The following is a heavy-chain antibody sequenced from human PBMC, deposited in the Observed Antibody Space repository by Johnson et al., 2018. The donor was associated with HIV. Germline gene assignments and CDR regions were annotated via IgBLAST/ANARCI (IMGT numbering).Heavy chain of an antibody. J-gene: IGHJ3*02. CDR2: IRSKAYGGTT. D-gene: IGHD3-3*01. Sequence: MQLVESGGGLVQPGRSLRLSCTASGFTFGDYAMSWFRQAPGKGLEWVGFIRSKAYGGTTEYAASVKGRFSISRDDSKSIAYLQMNSLKTEDTAVYYCTSGTHDFWSVYSTGVFDIWGQGTMVTVSS. V-gene: IGHV3-49*03. CDR3: TSGTHDFWSVYSTGVFDI. CDR1: GFTFGDYA.